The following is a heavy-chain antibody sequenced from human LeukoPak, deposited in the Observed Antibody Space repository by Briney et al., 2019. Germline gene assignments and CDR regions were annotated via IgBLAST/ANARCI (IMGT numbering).Heavy chain of an antibody. Sequence: GGSLRLSCAASGFTFSSYEMNWVRQAPGRGLEWVSYISTTGSSIYYADSVKGRFTISRDNVKNLLYLQMNSLRAEDTAVYYCARVQRGIAVALDYWGQGTLATVSS. D-gene: IGHD6-19*01. CDR1: GFTFSSYE. CDR3: ARVQRGIAVALDY. V-gene: IGHV3-48*03. CDR2: ISTTGSSI. J-gene: IGHJ4*02.